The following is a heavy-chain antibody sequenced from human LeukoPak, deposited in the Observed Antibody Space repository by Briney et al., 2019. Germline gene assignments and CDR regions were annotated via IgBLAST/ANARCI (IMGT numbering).Heavy chain of an antibody. CDR2: IIPIFGTA. J-gene: IGHJ4*02. V-gene: IGHV1-69*05. CDR1: GYTFSSYA. D-gene: IGHD1-20*01. Sequence: SVKVSCKASGYTFSSYAISWVRQAPGQGLEWMGGIIPIFGTANYAQKFQGRVTITTDESTSTAYMELSSLRSEDTAVYYCARGITGSRRLFDYWGQGTLVTVSS. CDR3: ARGITGSRRLFDY.